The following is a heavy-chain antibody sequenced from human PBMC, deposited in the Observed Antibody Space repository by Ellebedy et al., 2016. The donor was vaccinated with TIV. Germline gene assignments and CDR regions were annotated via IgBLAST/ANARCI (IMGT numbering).Heavy chain of an antibody. V-gene: IGHV3-48*03. CDR1: GFTFVSFA. Sequence: GGSLRLSCAASGFTFVSFAMNWVRQAPGKRLEWISYISGGGGTIYYADAVQGRFTISRDNAKNTLYLHLDSLRAEDTAVYYCARGGHSSSSNRFDPWGPGTLVTVSS. D-gene: IGHD6-6*01. J-gene: IGHJ5*01. CDR2: ISGGGGTI. CDR3: ARGGHSSSSNRFDP.